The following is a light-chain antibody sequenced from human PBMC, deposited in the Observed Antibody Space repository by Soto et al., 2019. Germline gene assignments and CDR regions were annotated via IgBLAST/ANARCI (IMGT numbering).Light chain of an antibody. CDR3: HENNSRPGT. J-gene: IGKJ1*01. CDR1: QSVINI. V-gene: IGKV3-15*01. CDR2: VSS. Sequence: EIVMTQSPATVYVTPWERATLSCSASQSVINILAWYQPNLGQAPRDLIYVSSTSATGIPARFTGSGSGTEFILTNTSLQSEDSAAYYFHENNSRPGTCGQGTKVDI.